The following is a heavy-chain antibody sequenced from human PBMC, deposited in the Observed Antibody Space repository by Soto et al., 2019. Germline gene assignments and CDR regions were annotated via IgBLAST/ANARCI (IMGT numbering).Heavy chain of an antibody. CDR1: GFTFSSYS. CDR3: VRFSSYYGMDF. D-gene: IGHD3-3*01. J-gene: IGHJ6*02. Sequence: EVQLVESGGGLVKPGGSLKLSCAASGFTFSSYSMNWVRQAPGKGLEWVSSISSSSSYIYYADSVKGRFTISRDNAKNALYLHMNSLSAEVTAVYYCVRFSSYYGMDFWGQGTTVTVSS. V-gene: IGHV3-21*01. CDR2: ISSSSSYI.